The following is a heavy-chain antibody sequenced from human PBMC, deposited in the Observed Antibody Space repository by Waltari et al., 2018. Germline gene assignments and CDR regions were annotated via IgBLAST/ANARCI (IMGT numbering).Heavy chain of an antibody. CDR2: IYHSGST. CDR3: ARLAVAGIMGDY. CDR1: GYSISSGYY. Sequence: QVQLQESGPGRVKTSETLSLTSAFSGYSISSGYYWGWIRQPPGKGLEWIGSIYHSGSTYYNPSLKSRVTISVDTSKNQFSLKLSSVTAADTAVYYCARLAVAGIMGDYWGQGTLVTVSS. V-gene: IGHV4-38-2*01. D-gene: IGHD6-19*01. J-gene: IGHJ4*02.